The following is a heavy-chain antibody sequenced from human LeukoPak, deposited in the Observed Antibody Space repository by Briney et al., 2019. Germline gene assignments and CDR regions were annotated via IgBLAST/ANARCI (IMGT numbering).Heavy chain of an antibody. D-gene: IGHD3-10*01. Sequence: PWGSLRLSCADSGSNFEDYGMSWVRQAPGKGLEWVSGINWNGGDTDYADSVKGRFTISRDNAKNSLYLQMNSLRVEDTAVYYCAKVAKYYYGSETYYFFEHWGQGTPVTASS. V-gene: IGHV3-20*04. CDR3: AKVAKYYYGSETYYFFEH. CDR2: INWNGGDT. CDR1: GSNFEDYG. J-gene: IGHJ4*02.